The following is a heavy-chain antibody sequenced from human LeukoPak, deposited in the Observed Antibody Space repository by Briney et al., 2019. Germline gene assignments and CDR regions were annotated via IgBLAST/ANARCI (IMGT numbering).Heavy chain of an antibody. D-gene: IGHD2-8*01. J-gene: IGHJ6*03. CDR1: GYTFTSYY. CDR3: ASPIYCTNGGCSPGGYYYRDV. V-gene: IGHV1-46*03. CDR2: INPSGGST. Sequence: ASVKVSCKASGYTFTSYYMHWVRQAPGQGLEWMGIINPSGGSTSYAQKFQGRVTMTRDTSTSTVYMELSSLRSEATAVYYCASPIYCTNGGCSPGGYYYRDVWGKGTTVSVSS.